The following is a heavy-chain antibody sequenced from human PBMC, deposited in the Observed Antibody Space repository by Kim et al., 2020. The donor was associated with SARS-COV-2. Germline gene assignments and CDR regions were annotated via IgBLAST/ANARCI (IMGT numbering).Heavy chain of an antibody. V-gene: IGHV7-4-1*02. CDR3: VLEWLFFMSSRGLKNFDY. CDR2: INTNTGNP. Sequence: PSVKVSCKASGYTFTSYAMNWVRQAPGQGLEWMGWINTNTGNPTYAQGFTGRFVFSLDTSVSTAYLQISSLKAEDTAVYYCVLEWLFFMSSRGLKNFDYWGQGTLVTVSS. CDR1: GYTFTSYA. J-gene: IGHJ4*02. D-gene: IGHD3-3*01.